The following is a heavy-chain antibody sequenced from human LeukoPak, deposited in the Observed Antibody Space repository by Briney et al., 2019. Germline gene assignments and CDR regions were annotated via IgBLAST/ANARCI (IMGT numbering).Heavy chain of an antibody. J-gene: IGHJ4*02. CDR3: ASLPDY. Sequence: PGGSLRLSCVGSGFTFSSYWMNWVRQAPGKRLEWVAHIKQDGSEKYYLDSVKGRFTISRDNARNSLYLQMNSLRVEDTAVYYCASLPDYWGQGTLVTVSS. CDR1: GFTFSSYW. V-gene: IGHV3-7*01. CDR2: IKQDGSEK.